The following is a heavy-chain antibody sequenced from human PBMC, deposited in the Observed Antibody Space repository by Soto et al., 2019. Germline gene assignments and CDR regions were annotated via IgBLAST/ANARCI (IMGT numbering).Heavy chain of an antibody. D-gene: IGHD2-15*01. CDR3: VRHLTYCSAGSCYSDFPYYGMDV. J-gene: IGHJ6*02. V-gene: IGHV4-39*01. CDR1: GGSISSSSYY. Sequence: SETLSLTCTFSGGSISSSSYYLGWIRQPPGKGLEWIGSIFYSGSTYYNPSLKSRVTISVDTSKNQFSLKLSSVTAADTAVYYCVRHLTYCSAGSCYSDFPYYGMDVWGQGTTVTVSS. CDR2: IFYSGST.